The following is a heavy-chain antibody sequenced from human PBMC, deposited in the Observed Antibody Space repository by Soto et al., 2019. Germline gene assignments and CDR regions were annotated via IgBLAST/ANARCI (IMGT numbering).Heavy chain of an antibody. J-gene: IGHJ4*02. CDR1: GFTFSSYS. CDR3: ARVGDGYTASDY. CDR2: ISSSSSYI. V-gene: IGHV3-21*01. Sequence: EVQLVESGGGLVKPGGSLRLSCAASGFTFSSYSMNWVRQAPGKGLEWVSSISSSSSYIYYADSVKGRFTISRDNAKTSLYLQMNSLRAEDTAVYYCARVGDGYTASDYWGQGTLVTVSS. D-gene: IGHD3-16*01.